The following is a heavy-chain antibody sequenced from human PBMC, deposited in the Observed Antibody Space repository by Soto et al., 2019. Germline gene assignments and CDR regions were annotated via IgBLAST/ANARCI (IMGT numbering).Heavy chain of an antibody. Sequence: QVQLQESGPGLVKPSETLSLTCTVSGGSISTYYWSWIRQPPGKGLEWIGYIYYSGSTNYNPSLQRRVTISVDTSKNQFSLKLSSVTAADTAVYYCARDGLEGWFDPWGQGTLVTVSS. CDR2: IYYSGST. J-gene: IGHJ5*02. CDR3: ARDGLEGWFDP. CDR1: GGSISTYY. V-gene: IGHV4-59*01.